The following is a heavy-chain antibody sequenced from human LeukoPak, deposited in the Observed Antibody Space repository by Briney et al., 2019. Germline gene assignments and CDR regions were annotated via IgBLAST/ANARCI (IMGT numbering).Heavy chain of an antibody. CDR2: VSGGGDST. CDR3: AKDFGP. CDR1: GFTFSNYG. J-gene: IGHJ5*02. Sequence: GGSLRLSCAASGFTFSNYGMNWVRQAPGKGLEWVSAVSGGGDSTFYADSVKGRFTISRDNSKNTLYLQMNSLRAEDTAVYYCAKDFGPWGQGTLVTVSS. V-gene: IGHV3-23*01. D-gene: IGHD3-10*01.